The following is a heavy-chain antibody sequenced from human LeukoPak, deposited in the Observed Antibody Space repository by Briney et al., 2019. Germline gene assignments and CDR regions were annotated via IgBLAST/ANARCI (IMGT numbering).Heavy chain of an antibody. V-gene: IGHV3-30*02. J-gene: IGHJ6*03. D-gene: IGHD5-24*01. Sequence: PGGSLRLSCVASGFTLRNYGMHWARQAPGKGLEWVAFLRYDGGKQHYADSVKGRFTISRDSSTDTLYLQMNSVRPGDTAVYYCAKDGWVEMATKDVPYNYYFMDVWGKGTTVTVSS. CDR3: AKDGWVEMATKDVPYNYYFMDV. CDR2: LRYDGGKQ. CDR1: GFTLRNYG.